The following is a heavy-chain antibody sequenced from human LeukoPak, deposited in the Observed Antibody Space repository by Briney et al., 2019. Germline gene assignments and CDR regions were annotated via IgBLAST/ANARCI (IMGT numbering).Heavy chain of an antibody. CDR3: ARGLFRGAFDI. J-gene: IGHJ3*02. CDR1: GFPLSSYA. Sequence: GGSLRLSCAVSGFPLSSYAMSWVRQAPGKGLEWVSATSSSDAGTYYADSVKGRFTISRDNSKNTLYLQMNSLRAEDTAVYYCARGLFRGAFDIWGQGTMVTVSS. V-gene: IGHV3-23*01. CDR2: TSSSDAGT. D-gene: IGHD3-10*01.